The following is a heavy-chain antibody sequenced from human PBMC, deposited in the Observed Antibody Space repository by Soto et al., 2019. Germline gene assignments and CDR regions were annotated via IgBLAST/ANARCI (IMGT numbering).Heavy chain of an antibody. CDR3: ARDEDIVVVPAAIHYYYGMDV. J-gene: IGHJ6*02. CDR1: GGTFSSYA. V-gene: IGHV1-69*06. CDR2: IIPIFGTA. D-gene: IGHD2-2*02. Sequence: GASVKVSCKASGGTFSSYAISWVRQAPGQGLEWMGGIIPIFGTANYAQKFQGRVTITADKSTSTAYMELSSLRSEDTAVYYCARDEDIVVVPAAIHYYYGMDVWGQGTTVTVSS.